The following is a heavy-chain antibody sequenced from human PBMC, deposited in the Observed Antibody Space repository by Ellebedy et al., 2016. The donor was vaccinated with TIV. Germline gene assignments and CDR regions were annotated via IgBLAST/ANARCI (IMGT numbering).Heavy chain of an antibody. D-gene: IGHD4-17*01. CDR1: GFTFSSYA. Sequence: GGSLRLXCAASGFTFSSYAMSWVRQAPGKELEWVSTISGGGGTTYYADSVKGRFTISRDNSKNTLYLQMNSLRVEDTAVYYCAKDRDDDGDFVFDSWGQGILVTVSA. V-gene: IGHV3-23*01. J-gene: IGHJ4*02. CDR3: AKDRDDDGDFVFDS. CDR2: ISGGGGTT.